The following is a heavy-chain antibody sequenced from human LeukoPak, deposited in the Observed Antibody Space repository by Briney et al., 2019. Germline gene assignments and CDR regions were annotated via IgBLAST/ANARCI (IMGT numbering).Heavy chain of an antibody. CDR1: GLTFNNAW. V-gene: IGHV3-15*01. Sequence: GGSLRLSCAACGLTFNNAWMSWVRQAPGEGLEWVGRIRSRSAGGTPDYGAPVKGRFTISRDDSKNTLYLQMTSLKTEDTAVYYCSTGGGTHDYWGQGTLVTVSS. J-gene: IGHJ4*02. CDR2: IRSRSAGGTP. CDR3: STGGGTHDY. D-gene: IGHD2-15*01.